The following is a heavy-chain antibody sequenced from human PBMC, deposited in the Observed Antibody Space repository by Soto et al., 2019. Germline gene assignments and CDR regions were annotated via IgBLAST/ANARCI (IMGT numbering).Heavy chain of an antibody. Sequence: PWWSLRLSCSASVFSFVSYWMHWFRQVPGEGLAWVSRINGNADNSDYADSVKGRFTISRDNAMNRLYLQMDSLRADDTGVYYCVRDFRGAVAGSEFDHWGQGTLVTVS. CDR2: INGNADNS. V-gene: IGHV3-74*01. J-gene: IGHJ4*02. CDR3: VRDFRGAVAGSEFDH. D-gene: IGHD6-19*01. CDR1: VFSFVSYW.